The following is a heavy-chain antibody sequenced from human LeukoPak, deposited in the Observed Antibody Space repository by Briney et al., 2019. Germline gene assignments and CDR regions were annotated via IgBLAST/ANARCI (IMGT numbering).Heavy chain of an antibody. CDR2: ISAYNGNT. J-gene: IGHJ4*02. CDR3: ARDVAAAGPDY. CDR1: GYTFTSYG. V-gene: IGHV1-18*01. D-gene: IGHD6-13*01. Sequence: ASVKVSCKASGYTFTSYGISWVRQAPGQGLEWMGWISAYNGNTNYAQKLQGRVTMTRNTSISTAYMELSSLRSEDTAVYYCARDVAAAGPDYWGQGTLVTVSS.